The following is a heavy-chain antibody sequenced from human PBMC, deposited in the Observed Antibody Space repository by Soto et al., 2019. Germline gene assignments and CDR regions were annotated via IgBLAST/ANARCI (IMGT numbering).Heavy chain of an antibody. CDR2: ISGYNGNT. CDR3: ARGYYGSGSSFDS. J-gene: IGHJ4*02. CDR1: DYTFSSYG. D-gene: IGHD3-10*01. Sequence: QVQLVQSGAEVKKPGASVKVSWKASDYTFSSYGISWVRQAPGQGVEWMGWISGYNGNTNYAQKLQGRVTMTTDTSTSTAYMELRSLRSDNTAMYYCARGYYGSGSSFDSWGQGTLVTVSS. V-gene: IGHV1-18*01.